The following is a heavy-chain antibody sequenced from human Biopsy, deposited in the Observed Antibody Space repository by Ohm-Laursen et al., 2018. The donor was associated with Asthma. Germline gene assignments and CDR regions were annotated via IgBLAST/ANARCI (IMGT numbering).Heavy chain of an antibody. CDR3: AKGRYKWNDGYYGLDV. V-gene: IGHV3-30*18. J-gene: IGHJ6*02. CDR1: GVSLSSFG. Sequence: SLRLSCSAAGVSLSSFGMNWVRQAPGKGLEWVAVISYDGSKKEYGDSVKGRFTISRDNSKYTVYLQMNSLRAEDTAVYYCAKGRYKWNDGYYGLDVWGQGTTVTVS. CDR2: ISYDGSKK. D-gene: IGHD1-20*01.